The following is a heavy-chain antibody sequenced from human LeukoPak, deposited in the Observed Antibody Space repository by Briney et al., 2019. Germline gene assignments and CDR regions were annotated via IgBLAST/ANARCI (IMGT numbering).Heavy chain of an antibody. D-gene: IGHD3-16*01. V-gene: IGHV3-30-3*01. CDR2: ISYDGSNK. Sequence: GGSLRLSCAASGFTFRSYAMHWVRQAPGKGLEWVAVISYDGSNKYYADSVKGRFTISRDNSKNTLYLQMNSLRAEDTAVYYCARDLGVDSKEEMDSRLVDYWGQGTLVTVSS. J-gene: IGHJ4*02. CDR1: GFTFRSYA. CDR3: ARDLGVDSKEEMDSRLVDY.